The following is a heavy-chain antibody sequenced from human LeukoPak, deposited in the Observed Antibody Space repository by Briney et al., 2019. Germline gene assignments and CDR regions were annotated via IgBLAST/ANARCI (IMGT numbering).Heavy chain of an antibody. J-gene: IGHJ4*02. CDR2: IYSSGSI. V-gene: IGHV4-4*07. CDR3: ARAPVIMVRGVVMPNNKGEIAYYFDF. D-gene: IGHD3-10*01. CDR1: GGSISSYY. Sequence: SETLSLTCTVSGGSISSYYWSWIRQPAGKGLEWIRRIYSSGSINYNPSLKSRVTMSVDTSKNQFSLKLTSVTAADTAVYYCARAPVIMVRGVVMPNNKGEIAYYFDFWGQGTLVTVSS.